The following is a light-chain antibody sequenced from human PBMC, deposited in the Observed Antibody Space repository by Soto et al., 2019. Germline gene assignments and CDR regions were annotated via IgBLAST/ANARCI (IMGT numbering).Light chain of an antibody. Sequence: DIQMTQSPSSLSASVGDRVTITCQASQDIRDSLNWFQQKPGKAPKLLIYDASKLKSGVPSRFSGSGSGTDFTLTVSSLQPEDTATYFCQQYDNYAPTFGQGTRLE. CDR2: DAS. CDR3: QQYDNYAPT. V-gene: IGKV1-33*01. CDR1: QDIRDS. J-gene: IGKJ5*01.